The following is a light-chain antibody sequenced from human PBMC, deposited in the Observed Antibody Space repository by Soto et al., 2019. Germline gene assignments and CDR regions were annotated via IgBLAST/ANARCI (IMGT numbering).Light chain of an antibody. CDR3: QQRSNWPS. CDR2: DAP. J-gene: IGKJ5*01. Sequence: EIVMAQSPATLSVSPGERDTLXCRASQSVSSYLAWYQQKPGQAPRLLIYDAPNRATGIPARFSGSGSGTDFTLTISSLEPEDFAVYYCQQRSNWPSFGQGTRLEIK. V-gene: IGKV3-11*01. CDR1: QSVSSY.